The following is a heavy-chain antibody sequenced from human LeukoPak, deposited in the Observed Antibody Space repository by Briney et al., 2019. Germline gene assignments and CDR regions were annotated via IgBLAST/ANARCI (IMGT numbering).Heavy chain of an antibody. CDR1: GGSISSSSYY. J-gene: IGHJ3*02. D-gene: IGHD3-10*01. CDR2: IYYSGST. CDR3: ARHRFTTYGSGSYSGVDAFDI. V-gene: IGHV4-39*01. Sequence: SETLSLTCTVSGGSISSSSYYWGWIRQPPGKGLEWIGSIYYSGSTYYNPSLKSRVTISVDTSKNQFSLKLSSVTAADTAVYYCARHRFTTYGSGSYSGVDAFDIWGQGTMVTVSS.